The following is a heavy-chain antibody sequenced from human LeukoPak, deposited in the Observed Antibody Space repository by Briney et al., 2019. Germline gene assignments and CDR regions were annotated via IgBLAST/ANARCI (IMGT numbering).Heavy chain of an antibody. CDR3: ANDYGDY. CDR1: GFTFSNYA. Sequence: QSGGSLRLSCVASGFTFSNYAMSWVRQAPGKGLEWVSTISASGSTTFYADPVRGRFTVSRDTSRSTLYLQMNSLRVGDTAIYYCANDYGDYWGHGTLVTVSS. D-gene: IGHD4-17*01. J-gene: IGHJ4*01. V-gene: IGHV3-23*01. CDR2: ISASGSTT.